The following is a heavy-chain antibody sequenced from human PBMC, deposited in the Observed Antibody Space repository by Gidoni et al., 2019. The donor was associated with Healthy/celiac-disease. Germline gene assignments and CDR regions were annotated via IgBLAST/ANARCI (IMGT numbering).Heavy chain of an antibody. V-gene: IGHV3-23*01. J-gene: IGHJ6*02. CDR2: ISGSGGST. D-gene: IGHD5-12*01. CDR1: GFTFSSYA. Sequence: EVKLLESGGGLVQPGGSLRLSCAASGFTFSSYAMSWVRQAPGKGLEWVSAISGSGGSTYYADSVKGRFTISRDNSKNTLYLQMNSLRAEDTAVYYCAKRVDGYNEIYYYYYYGMDVWGQGTTATVSS. CDR3: AKRVDGYNEIYYYYYYGMDV.